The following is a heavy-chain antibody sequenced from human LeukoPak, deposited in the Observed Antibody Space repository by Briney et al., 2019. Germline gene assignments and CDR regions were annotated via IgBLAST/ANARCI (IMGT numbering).Heavy chain of an antibody. CDR2: IHTSGST. J-gene: IGHJ4*02. Sequence: SETLSLTCTVSGGSISSYYWNWIRQPAGKGLEWIGRIHTSGSTNYNPSFKSRVTMSVDTSKNQFSLKLSSVTAADTAVYYCARGNSFCSGGSCSTNIDYWGQGTLVTVSS. CDR3: ARGNSFCSGGSCSTNIDY. D-gene: IGHD2-15*01. V-gene: IGHV4-4*07. CDR1: GGSISSYY.